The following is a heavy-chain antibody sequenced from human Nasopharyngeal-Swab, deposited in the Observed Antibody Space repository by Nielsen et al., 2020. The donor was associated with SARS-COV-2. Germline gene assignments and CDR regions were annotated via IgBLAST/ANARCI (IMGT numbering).Heavy chain of an antibody. CDR1: GFTFSSFG. CDR3: ARDAPAHYGAFY. D-gene: IGHD4-17*01. J-gene: IGHJ4*02. Sequence: GESLKISCAASGFTFSSFGMHWVRQAPGKGLEWVANIKQDGSEKYYVDSVKGRFTISRDNAKNSLYLQMNSLRAEDTTVYYCARDAPAHYGAFYWGRGTLVTVTS. CDR2: IKQDGSEK. V-gene: IGHV3-7*01.